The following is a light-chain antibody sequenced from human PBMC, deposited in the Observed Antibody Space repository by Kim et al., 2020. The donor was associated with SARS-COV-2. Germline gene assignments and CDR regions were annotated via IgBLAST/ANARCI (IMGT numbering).Light chain of an antibody. Sequence: IQLTQSPSTLSASVGDRVTITCRASQSIGGWLAWYQQKPGKAPKLLIYDASSVESGVPSRFSGSGSGTEFTLTISSLQPDDSATYYCQHQSTYPITFGQGTRLEIK. CDR2: DAS. V-gene: IGKV1-5*01. J-gene: IGKJ5*01. CDR3: QHQSTYPIT. CDR1: QSIGGW.